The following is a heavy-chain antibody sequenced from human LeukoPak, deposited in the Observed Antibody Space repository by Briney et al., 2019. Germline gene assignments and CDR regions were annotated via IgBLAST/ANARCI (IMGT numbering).Heavy chain of an antibody. D-gene: IGHD1-26*01. J-gene: IGHJ3*02. CDR3: AVRGATTKAFDI. CDR2: ISSSGSTI. V-gene: IGHV3-11*01. Sequence: GGSLRLSCAASGLTFSDYYMSWIRQAPGKGLEWVSYISSSGSTIYYADSVKGRFTISRDNAKNSLYLQMNSLRAEDTAVYYCAVRGATTKAFDIWGQGTMVTVSS. CDR1: GLTFSDYY.